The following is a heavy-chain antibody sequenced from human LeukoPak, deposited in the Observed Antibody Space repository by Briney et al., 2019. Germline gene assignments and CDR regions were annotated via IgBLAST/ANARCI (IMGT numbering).Heavy chain of an antibody. J-gene: IGHJ4*02. CDR1: GFSVSNYY. CDR3: ARCYYDGSGFYYYFDY. V-gene: IGHV3-53*01. CDR2: IYSGGNT. D-gene: IGHD3-22*01. Sequence: GGTLRLSCAASGFSVSNYYMSWVRQAPGKGLEWVSVIYSGGNTYYTDSVKGRFTISRDNPKNTVFLQMGSLRGEDTAVYYCARCYYDGSGFYYYFDYWGQGTLVTVSS.